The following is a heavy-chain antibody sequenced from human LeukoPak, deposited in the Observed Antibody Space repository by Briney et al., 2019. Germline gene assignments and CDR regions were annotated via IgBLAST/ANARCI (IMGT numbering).Heavy chain of an antibody. CDR2: LSYSGST. V-gene: IGHV4-59*01. CDR3: ARRHVQYSSSSDPYYFDY. J-gene: IGHJ4*02. Sequence: SETLSLTCTVSGPSITSYYWTWIRQPPEKGLEWIGFLSYSGSTNYNPSVKSRVTISVDTSKNQFSLKLSFVTAADTAMYYCARRHVQYSSSSDPYYFDYWGQGTLVTVSS. CDR1: GPSITSYY. D-gene: IGHD6-6*01.